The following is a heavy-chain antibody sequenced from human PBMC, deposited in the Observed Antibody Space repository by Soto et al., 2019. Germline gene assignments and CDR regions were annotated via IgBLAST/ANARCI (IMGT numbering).Heavy chain of an antibody. CDR2: INAGKGNT. J-gene: IGHJ4*02. D-gene: IGHD1-1*01. Sequence: QVQLVQSGAEEKKPGASVKVSCKASGYTFTSYAMHWVRQAPGQRLEWMGWINAGKGNTKYSQKFQGRVTITRDAYASTAYMELSSLRSEDTAVYYCARGRTLPTPLDYWGQGTLVTVSS. CDR1: GYTFTSYA. V-gene: IGHV1-3*05. CDR3: ARGRTLPTPLDY.